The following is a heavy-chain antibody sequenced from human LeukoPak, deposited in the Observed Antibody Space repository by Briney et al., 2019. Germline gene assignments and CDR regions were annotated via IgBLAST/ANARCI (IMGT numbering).Heavy chain of an antibody. V-gene: IGHV3-15*01. CDR1: GFTFSNAW. CDR2: IKSKTDGGTT. CDR3: TRQGYCSSTSCYIFAFDI. J-gene: IGHJ3*02. D-gene: IGHD2-2*02. Sequence: GGSLRLSCAASGFTFSNAWMSWARQAPGKGLEWVGRIKSKTDGGTTDYAAPVKGRFTISRDDSKNTLYLQMNSLKTEDTAVYYCTRQGYCSSTSCYIFAFDIWGQGTMVTVSS.